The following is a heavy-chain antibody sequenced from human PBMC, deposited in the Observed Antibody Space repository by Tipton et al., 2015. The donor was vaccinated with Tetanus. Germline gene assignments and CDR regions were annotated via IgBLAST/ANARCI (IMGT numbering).Heavy chain of an antibody. Sequence: TLSLTCIVSSGSISSSNYHWGWIRQPPGKGLEWIGSIHYSGSTYYKPSLKSRVTISVDTSKNQFSLKLTSVTAADTAVYYCARGFGSNWYYFDYWGQGTLVTVSS. CDR3: ARGFGSNWYYFDY. CDR1: SGSISSSNYH. D-gene: IGHD6-13*01. J-gene: IGHJ4*02. V-gene: IGHV4-39*07. CDR2: IHYSGST.